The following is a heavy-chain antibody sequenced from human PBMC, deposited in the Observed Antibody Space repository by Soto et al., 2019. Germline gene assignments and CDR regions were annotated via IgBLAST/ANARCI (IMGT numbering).Heavy chain of an antibody. CDR1: GGSFSSYA. D-gene: IGHD2-21*02. Sequence: QVQLVQSGAEVKKPGSSVKVSCNASGGSFSSYAISWVRQAPGPGLAWMGGIIPIFGTANYAQKFQGRVTMTADKSTSTAYMELSSLRSEDTAVYYCASYCGGDCYSPPNFDYWGQGTLVTVSS. J-gene: IGHJ4*02. CDR3: ASYCGGDCYSPPNFDY. CDR2: IIPIFGTA. V-gene: IGHV1-69*06.